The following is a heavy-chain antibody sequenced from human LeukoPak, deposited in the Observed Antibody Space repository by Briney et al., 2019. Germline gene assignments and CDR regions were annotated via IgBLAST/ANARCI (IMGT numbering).Heavy chain of an antibody. CDR1: DGSISSHY. J-gene: IGHJ5*02. CDR3: ARDRGGAAAFDWFDP. CDR2: IYYSGST. Sequence: SETLSLTCTVSDGSISSHYWNWIRQPPGKGLEWIGYIYYSGSTNYNPSLKSRVTISLDTSKRQFSLKPSSVTAADTAVYYCARDRGGAAAFDWFDPWGQGTLVTVSS. V-gene: IGHV4-59*11. D-gene: IGHD6-13*01.